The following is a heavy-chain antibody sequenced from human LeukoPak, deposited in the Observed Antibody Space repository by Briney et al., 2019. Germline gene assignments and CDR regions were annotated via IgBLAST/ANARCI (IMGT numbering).Heavy chain of an antibody. J-gene: IGHJ3*02. Sequence: GGSLRLSCAASGFTFSSYWMHWVRQAPGKGLVWVSRINTDGSSTSYADSVKGRFTISRDNAKNTLYLQMNSLRAEDTAVYYCASLVPPGWLLLSDAFDIWGQGTMVTVSS. CDR2: INTDGSST. V-gene: IGHV3-74*01. D-gene: IGHD3-22*01. CDR3: ASLVPPGWLLLSDAFDI. CDR1: GFTFSSYW.